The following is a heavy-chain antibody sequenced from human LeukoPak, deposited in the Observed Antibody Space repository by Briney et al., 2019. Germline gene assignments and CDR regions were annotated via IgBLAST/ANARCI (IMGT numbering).Heavy chain of an antibody. CDR2: IYTSGST. V-gene: IGHV4-4*07. CDR1: GGSISSYY. D-gene: IGHD2-2*02. CDR3: ARDKDIVVVPAAIGRNWYDR. J-gene: IGHJ5*02. Sequence: SETLSLTCTVSGGSISSYYWSWIRQPAGKGLEWIGRIYTSGSTNYNPSLKSRVTMSVDTSKNQFSLKLSSVTATDPAVYYCARDKDIVVVPAAIGRNWYDRWGQGTLVTVSS.